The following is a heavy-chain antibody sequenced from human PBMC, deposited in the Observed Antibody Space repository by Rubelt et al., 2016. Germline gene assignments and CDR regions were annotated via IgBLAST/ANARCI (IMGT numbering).Heavy chain of an antibody. J-gene: IGHJ4*02. V-gene: IGHV1-18*01. CDR3: ARDSSGCWDY. CDR2: ISAYNGNT. CDR1: GYTFTSYG. Sequence: QVQLVQSGAEVKKPGASVKVSCKASGYTFTSYGISWVRQAPGQGLEWMGWISAYNGNTKYGQTLQGRVYMATDTLKSTACMERRSLRSDETAVYYCARDSSGCWDYWGQGTLVTVSS. D-gene: IGHD6-19*01.